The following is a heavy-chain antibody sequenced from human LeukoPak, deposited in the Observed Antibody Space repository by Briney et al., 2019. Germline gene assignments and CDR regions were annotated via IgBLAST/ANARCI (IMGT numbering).Heavy chain of an antibody. J-gene: IGHJ5*02. CDR1: GFTFSSYS. CDR2: INSDGSST. D-gene: IGHD2-2*02. Sequence: PGGSLRLSCAASGFTFSSYSMNWVRQAPGKGLVWVSRINSDGSSTNYAGSVKGRFTISRDNAKNTLYLQMNSLRAEDTAVYYCARDRDNLYRNWFDPWGQGTLVTVSS. CDR3: ARDRDNLYRNWFDP. V-gene: IGHV3-74*01.